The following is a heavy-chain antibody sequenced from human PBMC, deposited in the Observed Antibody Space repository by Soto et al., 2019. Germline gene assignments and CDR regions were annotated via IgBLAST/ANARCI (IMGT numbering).Heavy chain of an antibody. Sequence: QVQLVQSGAEVKKPGASVKVSCKASGYTFTSYGISWVRQAPGQGLEWMGWISAYNGNTNYAQKLQGRVTIITATSARTAYMELWILGSDDTAVYYCARESSSSCHDYWGQGTLVTVSS. CDR2: ISAYNGNT. CDR1: GYTFTSYG. V-gene: IGHV1-18*01. CDR3: ARESSSSCHDY. J-gene: IGHJ4*02. D-gene: IGHD6-13*01.